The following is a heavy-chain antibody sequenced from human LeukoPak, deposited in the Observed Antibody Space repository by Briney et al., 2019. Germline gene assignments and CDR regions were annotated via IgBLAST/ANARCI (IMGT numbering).Heavy chain of an antibody. V-gene: IGHV3-48*03. CDR3: ARDIAAAGTGWFDP. CDR2: ISSSGSTI. D-gene: IGHD6-13*01. Sequence: GGSLRLSCAASGFTFSSYEMNWVRQAPGKGLEWVSYISSSGSTIYYADSVKGRFTISRDDAKNSLYPQMNSLRAEDTAVYYCARDIAAAGTGWFDPWGQGTLVTVSS. CDR1: GFTFSSYE. J-gene: IGHJ5*02.